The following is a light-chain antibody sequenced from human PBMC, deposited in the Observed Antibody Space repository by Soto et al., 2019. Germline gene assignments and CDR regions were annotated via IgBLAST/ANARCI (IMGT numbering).Light chain of an antibody. V-gene: IGKV1-17*01. Sequence: MTQPPSSLSASVGEKIIITCRASRDVGSDVSWYQQKPGQAPKLLIYAASNLYTGVPSRFSGSRSGTEFTLTISSLQPDDSATYYCQPYNSYSRTFGQGTKVDIK. J-gene: IGKJ1*01. CDR2: AAS. CDR1: RDVGSD. CDR3: QPYNSYSRT.